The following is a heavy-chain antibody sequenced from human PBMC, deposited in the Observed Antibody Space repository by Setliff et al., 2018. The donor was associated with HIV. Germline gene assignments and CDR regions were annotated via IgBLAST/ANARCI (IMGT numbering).Heavy chain of an antibody. V-gene: IGHV4-38-2*01. CDR1: AYSISSGYY. CDR3: ARQWRDQYNSGVSTEYFQH. J-gene: IGHJ1*01. D-gene: IGHD3-22*01. Sequence: PSETLSLTCAVSAYSISSGYYRGWIRQPPGKGLEWIGSIYHSGSTYYNPSLMSRVTISVDTSKNQFSLKLRSVTAADTAVYYCARQWRDQYNSGVSTEYFQHWGLGTLVTVSS. CDR2: IYHSGST.